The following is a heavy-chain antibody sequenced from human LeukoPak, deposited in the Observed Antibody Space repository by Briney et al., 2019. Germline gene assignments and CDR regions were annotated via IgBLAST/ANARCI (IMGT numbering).Heavy chain of an antibody. Sequence: SQTLSLTCTVSGGSISSGSYYWSWIRQPAGKGLEWIGRIYTSGSTNYNPSLKSRVTISVDTSKNQFSLKLSSVTAADTAVYYCARLTVGASDAFDIWGQGTMVTVSS. CDR3: ARLTVGASDAFDI. J-gene: IGHJ3*02. CDR2: IYTSGST. D-gene: IGHD1-26*01. CDR1: GGSISSGSYY. V-gene: IGHV4-61*02.